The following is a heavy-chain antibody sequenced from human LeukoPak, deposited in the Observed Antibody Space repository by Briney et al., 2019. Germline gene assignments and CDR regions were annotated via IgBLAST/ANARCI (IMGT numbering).Heavy chain of an antibody. V-gene: IGHV4-59*08. CDR1: GGSISSYY. J-gene: IGHJ5*02. Sequence: SETLSLTCTVSGGSISSYYWSWIRQPPGKGLEWIGYIYYSGSTNYNPSLKSRVTISVDTSKNQFSLKLSSVTAADTAVYYCARPWSIFWFDPWGQGTLVTVSS. CDR3: ARPWSIFWFDP. CDR2: IYYSGST. D-gene: IGHD2-8*02.